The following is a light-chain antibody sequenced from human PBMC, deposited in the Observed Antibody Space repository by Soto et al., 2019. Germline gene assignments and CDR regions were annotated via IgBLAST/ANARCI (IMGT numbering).Light chain of an antibody. CDR1: SSNIGAGYD. CDR2: GTS. CDR3: QSYDSSLSRV. V-gene: IGLV1-40*01. Sequence: QSVLTQPPSVSGAPGQRVTISCTGSSSNIGAGYDVHGYQQLPGTAPKLLTFGTSNRPSGVPDRFSGSTSGTSASLAITGLQAEDEADYYCQSYDSSLSRVFGGGTKLTVL. J-gene: IGLJ2*01.